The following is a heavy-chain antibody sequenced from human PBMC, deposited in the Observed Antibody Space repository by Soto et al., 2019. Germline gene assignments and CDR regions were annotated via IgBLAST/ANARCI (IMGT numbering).Heavy chain of an antibody. J-gene: IGHJ5*02. D-gene: IGHD3-10*01. CDR3: ARDTGSGSYYGWFDP. Sequence: PSETLSLTCTVSGGSISRYYWNWIRQPPGKGLEWIGYIYYGGSTNYNPSLKSRVTISVDTSKNQFSLKLSSVTAADTAVYYCARDTGSGSYYGWFDPWGQGTLVTVSS. CDR2: IYYGGST. CDR1: GGSISRYY. V-gene: IGHV4-59*01.